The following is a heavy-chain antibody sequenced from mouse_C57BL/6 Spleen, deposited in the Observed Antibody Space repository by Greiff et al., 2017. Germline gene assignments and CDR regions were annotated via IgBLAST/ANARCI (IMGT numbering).Heavy chain of an antibody. CDR1: GFTFSSYA. D-gene: IGHD3-3*01. V-gene: IGHV5-4*01. Sequence: EVKLMESGGGLVKPGGSLKLSCAASGFTFSSYAMSWVRQTPEKRLEWVATISDGGSYTYYPDNVKGRFTISRDNAKNNLYLQMSHLKSEDTAMYYCARDGGGTRFAYWGQGTLVTVSA. CDR3: ARDGGGTRFAY. J-gene: IGHJ3*01. CDR2: ISDGGSYT.